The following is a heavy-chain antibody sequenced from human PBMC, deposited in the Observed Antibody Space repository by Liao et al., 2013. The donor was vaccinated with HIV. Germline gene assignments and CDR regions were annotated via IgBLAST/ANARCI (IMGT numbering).Heavy chain of an antibody. D-gene: IGHD6-13*01. CDR3: ARAVAAAGTMDY. J-gene: IGHJ4*02. CDR2: IYTSGST. V-gene: IGHV4-61*02. CDR1: GGSISSGSYY. Sequence: QVQLQESGPGLVKPSQTLSLTCTVSGGSISSGSYYWSWIRQPAGKGLEWIGRIYTSGSTNYNPSLKSRVTISVDTSKNQXSLKLSSVTAADTAVYYCARAVAAAGTMDYWGRGNPSVTVSS.